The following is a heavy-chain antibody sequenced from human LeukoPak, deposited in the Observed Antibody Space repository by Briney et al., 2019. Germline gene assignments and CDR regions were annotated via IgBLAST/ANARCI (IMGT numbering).Heavy chain of an antibody. J-gene: IGHJ4*02. CDR3: ARGSTWSDY. V-gene: IGHV4-59*12. D-gene: IGHD6-13*01. CDR1: GGSISSYY. Sequence: PSETLSLTCTVSGGSISSYYWSWIRQPPGKGLEWIGEIYHSGGTNYNPSLKSRVTISADKSRNQFSLKLNSVTAADTAVYYCARGSTWSDYWGQGTLVTVSS. CDR2: IYHSGGT.